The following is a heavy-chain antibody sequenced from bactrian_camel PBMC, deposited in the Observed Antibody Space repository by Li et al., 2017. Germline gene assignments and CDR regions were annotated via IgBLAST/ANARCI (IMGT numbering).Heavy chain of an antibody. Sequence: HVQLVESGGALVQPGGSLRISCKTSGSALPYWTSWVRQAPGKGLGWVSAINGDDDSTSYADSVKGRFTISHDNAKNSVDLQMNSLKPDDTAVYYCAATGQMLSVAGCRTQGTQVTVS. CDR2: INGDDDST. V-gene: IGHV3S1*01. CDR1: GSALPYW. D-gene: IGHD1*01. J-gene: IGHJ4*01.